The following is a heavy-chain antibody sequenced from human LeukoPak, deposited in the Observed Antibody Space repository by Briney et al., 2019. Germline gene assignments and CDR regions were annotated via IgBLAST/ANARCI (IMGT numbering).Heavy chain of an antibody. CDR1: GFTFSSYA. CDR3: AKGDCSSTSCHYYYYYYYMDV. CDR2: ISGSGGST. V-gene: IGHV3-23*01. J-gene: IGHJ6*03. D-gene: IGHD2-2*01. Sequence: PGGSLRLSRAASGFTFSSYAMSWVRQAPGKGLEWVSAISGSGGSTYHADSVKGRFTISRDNSKNTLYLQMNSLRAEDTAVYYCAKGDCSSTSCHYYYYYYYMDVWGKGTTVTVSS.